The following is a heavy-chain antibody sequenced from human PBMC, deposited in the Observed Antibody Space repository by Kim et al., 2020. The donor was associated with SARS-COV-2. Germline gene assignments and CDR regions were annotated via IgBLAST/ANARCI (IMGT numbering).Heavy chain of an antibody. CDR3: ARDGSGDYGAFDI. Sequence: YETDYVKGRFTISRDKSKTTLYLQMDSLRAEDTAVYYCARDGSGDYGAFDIWGQGTMVTVSS. D-gene: IGHD4-17*01. J-gene: IGHJ3*02. V-gene: IGHV3-30*07.